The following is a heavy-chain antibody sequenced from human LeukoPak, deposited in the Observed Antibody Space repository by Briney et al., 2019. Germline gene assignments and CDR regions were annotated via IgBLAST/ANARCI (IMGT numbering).Heavy chain of an antibody. CDR2: VNPSGGGT. J-gene: IGHJ6*04. CDR3: ARESQEGYYYDNSGMDV. D-gene: IGHD3-22*01. CDR1: GYTFTDYY. V-gene: IGHV1-46*01. Sequence: ASVKVSCKASGYTFTDYYMHWVRQAPGQGLEWMGIVNPSGGGTRYAQRFQDRVTMTRDMSTSTVYMELSNLRSEDTAVCYCARESQEGYYYDNSGMDVWGKGTTVTVSS.